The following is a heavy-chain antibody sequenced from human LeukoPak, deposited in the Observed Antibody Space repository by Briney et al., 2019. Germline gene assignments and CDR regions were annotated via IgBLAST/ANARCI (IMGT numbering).Heavy chain of an antibody. Sequence: SETLSLTCAVYGGSFSGYYWSWIRQPPGKGLEWIGEINHSGSTNYNPSLKGRVTISVDTSKNQFSLKLSSVTAADTAVYYCARGADDGYNTRVFDYWGQGTLVTVSS. CDR3: ARGADDGYNTRVFDY. CDR1: GGSFSGYY. D-gene: IGHD5-24*01. CDR2: INHSGST. J-gene: IGHJ4*02. V-gene: IGHV4-34*01.